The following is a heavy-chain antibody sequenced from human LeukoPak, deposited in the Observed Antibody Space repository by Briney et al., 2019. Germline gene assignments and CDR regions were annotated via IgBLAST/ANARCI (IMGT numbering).Heavy chain of an antibody. D-gene: IGHD2-8*01. Sequence: SQTLSLTCAVSGGSISSGGYSWSWIRQPPGKGLEWIGYIYHSGSTYYNPSLKSRVTISVDRSKNQFSLKLSSVTAADTAVYYCARDGREWPGDAFDIWGQGTMVTVSS. CDR3: ARDGREWPGDAFDI. V-gene: IGHV4-30-2*01. CDR2: IYHSGST. CDR1: GGSISSGGYS. J-gene: IGHJ3*02.